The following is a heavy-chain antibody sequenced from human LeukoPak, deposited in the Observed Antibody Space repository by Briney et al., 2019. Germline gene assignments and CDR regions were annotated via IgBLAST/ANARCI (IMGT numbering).Heavy chain of an antibody. J-gene: IGHJ4*02. CDR1: GFTFSSYS. CDR2: ISSSSSYI. V-gene: IGHV3-21*01. CDR3: AKYYYDSSGIDY. Sequence: KAGGSLRLSCAASGFTFSSYSMNWVRQAPGKGLEWVSSISSSSSYIYCADSVKGRFTISRDNAKNSLYLQMNSLRAEVTAVYYCAKYYYDSSGIDYWGQGTLVTVSS. D-gene: IGHD3-22*01.